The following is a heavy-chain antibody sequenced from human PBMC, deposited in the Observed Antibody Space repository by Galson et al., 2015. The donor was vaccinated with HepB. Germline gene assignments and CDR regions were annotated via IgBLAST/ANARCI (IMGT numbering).Heavy chain of an antibody. CDR3: ARLKKWELRRGVAFGI. Sequence: ETLSLTCTVSGGSISSYYWSWIRQPPGKGLEWIGYIYYSGSTNYNPSLKSRVTISVDTSKNQFSLKLSSVTAADTAVYYCARLKKWELRRGVAFGIWGQGTMVTVSS. CDR1: GGSISSYY. V-gene: IGHV4-59*08. J-gene: IGHJ3*02. D-gene: IGHD1-26*01. CDR2: IYYSGST.